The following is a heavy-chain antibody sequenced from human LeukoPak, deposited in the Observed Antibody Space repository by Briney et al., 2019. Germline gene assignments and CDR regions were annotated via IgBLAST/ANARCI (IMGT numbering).Heavy chain of an antibody. V-gene: IGHV3-23*01. CDR3: AKALSGYHFDY. D-gene: IGHD5-12*01. Sequence: GGSLRLSCAASGFTFSGYGMSWVRRAPGKGLEWVSGISGSGGNTYYADSVKGRFTISRDNSQNTLYLQMNTLRAEDTAVYYCAKALSGYHFDYWGQGTLVTVSA. J-gene: IGHJ4*02. CDR1: GFTFSGYG. CDR2: ISGSGGNT.